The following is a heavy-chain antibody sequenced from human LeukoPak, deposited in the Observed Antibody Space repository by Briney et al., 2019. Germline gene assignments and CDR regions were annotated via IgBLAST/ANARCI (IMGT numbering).Heavy chain of an antibody. CDR2: ISYDGSNK. Sequence: GGSLRLSCAASGFTSSSYAMHWVRQAPGKGLEWVAVISYDGSNKYYADSVKGRFTISRDNSKNTLYLQMNSLRAEDTAVYYCARDSVNYDILTGYPYVPIDYWGQGTLVTVSS. D-gene: IGHD3-9*01. J-gene: IGHJ4*02. CDR1: GFTSSSYA. V-gene: IGHV3-30-3*01. CDR3: ARDSVNYDILTGYPYVPIDY.